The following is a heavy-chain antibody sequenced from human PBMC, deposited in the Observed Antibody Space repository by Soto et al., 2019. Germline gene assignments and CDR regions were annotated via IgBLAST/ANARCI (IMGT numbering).Heavy chain of an antibody. D-gene: IGHD2-15*01. CDR2: IIPIFGTA. CDR1: GGTFSSYA. Sequence: QVQLVQSGAEVKKPGSSVKVSCKASGGTFSSYAISWVRQAPGQGLEWMGGIIPIFGTANYAQKFQGRVTITADESTSTAYMELSSLRSEDTAVYYCARSLVGQYRSQYYYYYGMDVWGQGTTVTVSS. CDR3: ARSLVGQYRSQYYYYYGMDV. V-gene: IGHV1-69*01. J-gene: IGHJ6*02.